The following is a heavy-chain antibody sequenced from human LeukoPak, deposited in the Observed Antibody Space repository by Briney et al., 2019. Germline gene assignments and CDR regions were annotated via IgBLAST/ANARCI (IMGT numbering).Heavy chain of an antibody. CDR3: ARDPGGGGFDP. D-gene: IGHD3-16*01. CDR2: TYYRSKWYN. Sequence: SQTLSLTCAISGDSVSSSSGAWNWVRQSPLRGLEWLAGTYYRSKWYNDYAVSVKSRITITRDTSKNQFSLQLNSVTPEDTAIYYCARDPGGGGFDPWGQGTLVTVSS. CDR1: GDSVSSSSGA. J-gene: IGHJ5*02. V-gene: IGHV6-1*01.